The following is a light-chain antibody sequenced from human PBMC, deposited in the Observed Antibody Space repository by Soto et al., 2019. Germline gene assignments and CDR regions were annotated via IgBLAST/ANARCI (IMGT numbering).Light chain of an antibody. V-gene: IGKV3-15*01. CDR1: QSVWSN. J-gene: IGKJ4*01. CDR3: QQYNEWPLT. Sequence: EIVLTQSPGTLSLSPGERATLSCRASQSVWSNYLAWYQQKPGQAPRLLIYSASTRATGIPARFSGSASGTEFTLSISSLQAEDFAVYYCQQYNEWPLTFGGGTKVETK. CDR2: SAS.